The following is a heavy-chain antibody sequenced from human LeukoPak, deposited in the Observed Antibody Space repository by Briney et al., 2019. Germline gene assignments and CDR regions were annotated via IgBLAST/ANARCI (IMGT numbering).Heavy chain of an antibody. Sequence: PSGTLSLTCAVSGGSISSNNWWSWVRQPPGKGLEWIGEIYHSGSTDYNPSLESRVTLSVDTSKNQFSLKLSSVTAADTAVYYRARGYSSGGQRGGRYFYGMDVWGQGTTVTVSS. CDR3: ARGYSSGGQRGGRYFYGMDV. V-gene: IGHV4-4*02. J-gene: IGHJ6*02. D-gene: IGHD3-16*01. CDR1: GGSISSNNW. CDR2: IYHSGST.